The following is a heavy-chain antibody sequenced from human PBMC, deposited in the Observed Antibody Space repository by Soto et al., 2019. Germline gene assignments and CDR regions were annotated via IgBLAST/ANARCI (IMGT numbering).Heavy chain of an antibody. CDR3: ARDNDPPQLRGNYYYMLDV. V-gene: IGHV1-69*12. J-gene: IGHJ6*02. CDR2: IMPIFRTP. D-gene: IGHD1-1*01. Sequence: QVQLEQSGAEVKKPGSSVKVSCKASGGTFRNSAISWVRQAPGQGLEWLGGIMPIFRTPDYSQKFQGRVPVTADESTSTAYMEWRGLRSDDTAVDYCARDNDPPQLRGNYYYMLDVWGQGTRVTVSS. CDR1: GGTFRNSA.